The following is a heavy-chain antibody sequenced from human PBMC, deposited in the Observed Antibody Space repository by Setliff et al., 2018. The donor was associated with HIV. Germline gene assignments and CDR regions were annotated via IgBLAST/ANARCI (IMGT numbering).Heavy chain of an antibody. J-gene: IGHJ6*03. Sequence: LSLTCTVSGGSISSGSYYWSWIRRPAGKGLEWIGHIYTSGSTNYNPSLKSRVTISVDTSKNQFSLKLGSVTAADTAVYYCARVPTNPDFYYYYMDVWGKGTTVTVSS. CDR2: IYTSGST. CDR1: GGSISSGSYY. V-gene: IGHV4-61*09. CDR3: ARVPTNPDFYYYYMDV.